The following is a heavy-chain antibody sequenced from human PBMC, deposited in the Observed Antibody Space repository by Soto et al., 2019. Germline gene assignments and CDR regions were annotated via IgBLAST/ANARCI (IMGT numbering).Heavy chain of an antibody. CDR3: ARTKGIAPAILDFDL. D-gene: IGHD6-13*01. J-gene: IGHJ2*01. V-gene: IGHV4-59*08. CDR2: VYHSEKT. CDR1: GDYITSHY. Sequence: QVQLQESGPGLVKPSETLSLTCTVSGDYITSHYWSWIRQPPGKGLEWIGYVYHSEKTDSNPSLKSRVTISTDTSKNQISLSLTSVTAADTAVYYCARTKGIAPAILDFDLWGRGTLVTVSS.